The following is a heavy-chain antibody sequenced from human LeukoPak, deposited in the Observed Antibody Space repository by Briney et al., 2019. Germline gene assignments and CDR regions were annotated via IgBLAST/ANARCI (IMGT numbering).Heavy chain of an antibody. J-gene: IGHJ4*02. Sequence: GGSLRLSCTASGFTFSSYAMTWVRQAPWKGLEWVSGISASGGNTYHADSVKGRFTISRDNSKNTLYLQMKSLRAEDTAVYYCARLVWLDRNFDHWGQGTLLTVSS. D-gene: IGHD6-19*01. CDR2: ISASGGNT. CDR1: GFTFSSYA. V-gene: IGHV3-23*01. CDR3: ARLVWLDRNFDH.